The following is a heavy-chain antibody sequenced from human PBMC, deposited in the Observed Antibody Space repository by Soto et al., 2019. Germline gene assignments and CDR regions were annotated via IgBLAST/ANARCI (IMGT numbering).Heavy chain of an antibody. V-gene: IGHV1-46*03. D-gene: IGHD2-21*02. CDR3: TRGSTVVTLDYFDS. Sequence: QVQLVHSGAAVKKPGASVKVSCKASGYTVTRHYMHWVRQAPGQGLEWMGIIDPSGGSTTYAQKFQDRVTMTRDMSTRTVYMELSSLRSDDTAIYYCTRGSTVVTLDYFDSWGQGTLVTVSS. J-gene: IGHJ4*02. CDR2: IDPSGGST. CDR1: GYTVTRHY.